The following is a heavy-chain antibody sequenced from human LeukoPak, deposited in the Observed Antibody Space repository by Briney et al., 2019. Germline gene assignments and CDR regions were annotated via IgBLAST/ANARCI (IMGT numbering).Heavy chain of an antibody. J-gene: IGHJ4*02. D-gene: IGHD6-6*01. Sequence: ASVKVSCKASGYTFTAYYMHWVRQAPGQGPEWMGWINPNSGVTNYAQKFQGRVIMTSDTSISTAYMEFSRLRSDNTAMYYCARDLGVTVRPFSLFYWGQGTLVTVSS. CDR2: INPNSGVT. CDR1: GYTFTAYY. CDR3: ARDLGVTVRPFSLFY. V-gene: IGHV1-2*02.